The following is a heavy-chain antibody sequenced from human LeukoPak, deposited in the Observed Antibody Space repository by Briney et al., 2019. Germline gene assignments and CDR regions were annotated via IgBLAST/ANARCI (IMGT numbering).Heavy chain of an antibody. Sequence: PGRSLRLSCAASGFTFDDYAMHWVRQAPGKGLEWVSGISWNSGSIGYADSVKGRFTISRDNAKNSLYLQMNSLRAEDTAVYYCATDRGWRTSGYYLYYFEYWGQGTLVTYSS. CDR3: ATDRGWRTSGYYLYYFEY. CDR2: ISWNSGSI. V-gene: IGHV3-9*01. J-gene: IGHJ4*02. CDR1: GFTFDDYA. D-gene: IGHD3-3*01.